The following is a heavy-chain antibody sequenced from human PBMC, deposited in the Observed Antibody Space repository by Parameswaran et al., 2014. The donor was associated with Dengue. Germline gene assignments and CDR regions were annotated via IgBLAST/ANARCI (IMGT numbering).Heavy chain of an antibody. V-gene: IGHV7-4-1*02. CDR3: ARALTYSSSWYFGADYYYMDV. J-gene: IGHJ6*03. D-gene: IGHD6-13*01. Sequence: VRQMPGKGLEWMGWINTNTGNPTYAQGFTGRFVFSLDTSVSTAYLQISSLKAEDTAVYYCARALTYSSSWYFGADYYYMDVWGKGTTVTVSS. CDR2: INTNTGNP.